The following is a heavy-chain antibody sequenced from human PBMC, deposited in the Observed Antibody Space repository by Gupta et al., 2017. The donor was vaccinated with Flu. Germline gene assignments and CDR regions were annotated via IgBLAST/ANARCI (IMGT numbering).Heavy chain of an antibody. Sequence: FSSYAMSWVRQAPGKGLEWVSAISGSGGSTYYADSVKGRFTVSRDNSKNTLHLQMNSLRAEDTAVYYCAKVTSVWSGSDYWGQGTLVTVSS. CDR2: ISGSGGST. CDR3: AKVTSVWSGSDY. D-gene: IGHD3-3*01. CDR1: FSSYA. V-gene: IGHV3-23*01. J-gene: IGHJ4*02.